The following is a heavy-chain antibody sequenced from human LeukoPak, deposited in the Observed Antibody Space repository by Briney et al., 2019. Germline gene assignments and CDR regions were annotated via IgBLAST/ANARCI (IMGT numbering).Heavy chain of an antibody. J-gene: IGHJ5*02. CDR3: ARGGIIAAAHNWFDP. CDR1: GGTFSSYA. V-gene: IGHV1-69*13. CDR2: TIPIFGSA. D-gene: IGHD6-13*01. Sequence: GASVKVSCKASGGTFSSYAISWVRQAPGQGLEWMGGTIPIFGSATYAQKFQGRVTITADESTGTAYIELSSLTSEDTAVYYCARGGIIAAAHNWFDPWGQGTLVTVSS.